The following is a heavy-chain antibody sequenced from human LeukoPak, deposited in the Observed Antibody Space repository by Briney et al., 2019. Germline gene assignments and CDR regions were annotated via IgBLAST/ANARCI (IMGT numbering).Heavy chain of an antibody. CDR1: GFTFSNYG. V-gene: IGHV3-30*02. CDR3: AKADIVAVRSALEY. CDR2: LRHNGGRE. J-gene: IGHJ4*02. D-gene: IGHD2-21*01. Sequence: GGSLRLSCEASGFTFSNYGMHWVRQAPGKGLEWVAFLRHNGGREYYVDSVRGRFTISRDNSKNTLYLEMSSLRVEDTAVYYCAKADIVAVRSALEYWGQGTLVSVSS.